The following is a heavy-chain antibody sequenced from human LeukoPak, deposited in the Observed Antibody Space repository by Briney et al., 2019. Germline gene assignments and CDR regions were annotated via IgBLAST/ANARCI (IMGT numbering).Heavy chain of an antibody. Sequence: GGSLKISFKGSGYRFTSNWIAWVRQMPGKGLEWMGIIYPGDSNTIYSPSFQGQVTISVDKSISTAYLQWSSLKASDTAMYYCARLSYSYGTFDYWGQGTLVTVSS. J-gene: IGHJ4*02. CDR1: GYRFTSNW. D-gene: IGHD5-18*01. V-gene: IGHV5-51*01. CDR3: ARLSYSYGTFDY. CDR2: IYPGDSNT.